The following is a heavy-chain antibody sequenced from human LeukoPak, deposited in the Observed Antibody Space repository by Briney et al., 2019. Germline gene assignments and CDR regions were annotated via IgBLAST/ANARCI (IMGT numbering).Heavy chain of an antibody. CDR1: GYTFTGYY. V-gene: IGHV1-2*02. J-gene: IGHJ3*02. D-gene: IGHD3-22*01. Sequence: ASVKVSCKASGYTFTGYYIHWVRQAPGQGLQWMGWINPNSGGTNYAQKFQGRVTMTRDTSISTAYMELSRLRSDDTAVYYCASSVVVISYAFDIWGRGTMVTVSS. CDR3: ASSVVVISYAFDI. CDR2: INPNSGGT.